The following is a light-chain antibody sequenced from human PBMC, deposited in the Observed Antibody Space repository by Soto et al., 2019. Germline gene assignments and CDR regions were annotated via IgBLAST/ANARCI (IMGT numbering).Light chain of an antibody. CDR1: QSVFSS. CDR2: GAA. CDR3: QQYHTSPA. V-gene: IGKV3-15*01. Sequence: EIVMTQSPATLSVSPGERVTLSCRASQSVFSSLAWYQQKPGQAPRLLIYGAATRTNGLPARISGSGSGTDFTITISSLQSEDFAVYFYQQYHTSPAFGRGTRVEIK. J-gene: IGKJ4*02.